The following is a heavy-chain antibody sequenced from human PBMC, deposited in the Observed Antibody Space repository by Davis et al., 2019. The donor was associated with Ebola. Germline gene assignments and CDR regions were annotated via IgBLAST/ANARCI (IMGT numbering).Heavy chain of an antibody. CDR2: ISKTSVYT. J-gene: IGHJ4*02. Sequence: GESLKISCAASGFTSSGFTFSDYDMNWVRQAPGKGLEWVSTISKTSVYTYYAESVKGRFTISRDNAKNSLYLQMGGLRVEDTAVYYCASGLDYWGQGSLVTVSS. V-gene: IGHV3-21*01. CDR3: ASGLDY. CDR1: GFTSSGFTFSDYD.